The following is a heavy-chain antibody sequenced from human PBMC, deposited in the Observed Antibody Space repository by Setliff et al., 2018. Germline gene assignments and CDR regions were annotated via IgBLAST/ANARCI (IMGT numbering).Heavy chain of an antibody. CDR2: IDRTGNR. Sequence: SETLSLTCAVSGVSISDGHFWGWIRQPPGKGLEWIGSIDRTGNRYYNSPLRSRVTLSIDMSRNEFSLELRSMTAADTAVYYCARRDEYLQFREFFDFWGQGILVTVFS. V-gene: IGHV4-38-2*01. J-gene: IGHJ4*02. CDR1: GVSISDGHF. CDR3: ARRDEYLQFREFFDF. D-gene: IGHD3-10*01.